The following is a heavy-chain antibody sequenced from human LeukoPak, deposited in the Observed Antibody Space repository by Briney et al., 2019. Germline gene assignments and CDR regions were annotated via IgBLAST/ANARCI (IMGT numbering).Heavy chain of an antibody. CDR3: ARDILGTSGHFDY. D-gene: IGHD1-26*01. V-gene: IGHV3-11*06. Sequence: GGSLRLSCAASGFTLSDYYMSWIRQAPGKGLEWVSYIGGSSSYTNYADSVKGRFTISRDNTENSLHLQMSSLRAEDTAVYYCARDILGTSGHFDYWGHGILVTVSS. CDR1: GFTLSDYY. J-gene: IGHJ4*01. CDR2: IGGSSSYT.